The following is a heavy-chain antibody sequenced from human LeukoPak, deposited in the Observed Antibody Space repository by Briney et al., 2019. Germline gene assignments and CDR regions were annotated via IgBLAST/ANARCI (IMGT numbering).Heavy chain of an antibody. D-gene: IGHD6-13*01. V-gene: IGHV3-11*01. J-gene: IGHJ4*02. Sequence: GGSLRLSCAASGFTFSNYYMSWIRQAPGKGLEWVSYISSSGSTIYYADSVKGRFTISRDNAKNSLYLQMNSLRAEDTDVYYCARDPSGKIAPEDWGQGTLVTVSS. CDR3: ARDPSGKIAPED. CDR1: GFTFSNYY. CDR2: ISSSGSTI.